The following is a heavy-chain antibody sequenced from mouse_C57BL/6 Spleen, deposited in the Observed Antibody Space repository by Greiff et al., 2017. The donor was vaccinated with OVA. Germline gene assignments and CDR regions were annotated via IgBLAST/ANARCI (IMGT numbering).Heavy chain of an antibody. Sequence: EVHLVESGGGLVQPGGSLSLSCAASGFTFTDYYMSWVRQPPGKALEWLGFIRNKANGYTTEYSASVKGRFTISRDNSQSILYLQMNALRAEDSATYYCAGGYYVRFAYWGQGTLVTVSA. CDR3: AGGYYVRFAY. V-gene: IGHV7-3*01. J-gene: IGHJ3*01. D-gene: IGHD2-3*01. CDR1: GFTFTDYY. CDR2: IRNKANGYTT.